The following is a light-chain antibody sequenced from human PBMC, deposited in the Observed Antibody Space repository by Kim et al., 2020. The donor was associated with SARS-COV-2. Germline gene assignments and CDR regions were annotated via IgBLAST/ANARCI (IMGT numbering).Light chain of an antibody. CDR1: KLGDKY. V-gene: IGLV3-1*01. Sequence: SVSPGQTASITCSGAKLGDKYAYWYQQKPGQSPVLVIYQHTERPSGISQRFSGSSSGNTATLTISPAQTVDEADYYCQAWDSSTAVFGGGTQLTVL. CDR3: QAWDSSTAV. CDR2: QHT. J-gene: IGLJ3*02.